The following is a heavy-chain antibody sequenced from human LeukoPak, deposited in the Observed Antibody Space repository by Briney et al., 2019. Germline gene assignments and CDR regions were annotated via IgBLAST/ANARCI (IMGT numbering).Heavy chain of an antibody. CDR3: ATLGDSSGYYLRDY. J-gene: IGHJ4*02. Sequence: GASVKVSCKASGYTFTGFYIHWVRQAPGQGLEWMGWINPNSGGTNYAQESEGRVTMTRDTSISTAYMELSGLRSDDTAVYYCATLGDSSGYYLRDYWGQGTLVTVSS. D-gene: IGHD3-22*01. CDR2: INPNSGGT. V-gene: IGHV1-2*02. CDR1: GYTFTGFY.